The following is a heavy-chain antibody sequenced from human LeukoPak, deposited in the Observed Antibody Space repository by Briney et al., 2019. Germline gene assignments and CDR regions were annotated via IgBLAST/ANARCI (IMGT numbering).Heavy chain of an antibody. CDR1: GYTFTGYY. V-gene: IGHV1-2*02. D-gene: IGHD6-13*01. J-gene: IGHJ6*02. CDR3: ARDQGSSWYGMIYYYYYGMDV. Sequence: GAAVKVSCKASGYTFTGYYMHWVRQAPGQGLEWMGWINPNSGGTNYAQKFQGRVTMTRDTSISTAYMELSRLRSDDTAVYYCARDQGSSWYGMIYYYYYGMDVWGQGTTVTVSS. CDR2: INPNSGGT.